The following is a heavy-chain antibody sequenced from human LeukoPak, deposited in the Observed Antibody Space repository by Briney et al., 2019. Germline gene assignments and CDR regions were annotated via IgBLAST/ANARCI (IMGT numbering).Heavy chain of an antibody. CDR2: IYYSGST. CDR3: ATHPQLYYYDSSGYFDY. D-gene: IGHD3-22*01. V-gene: IGHV4-39*01. CDR1: GGSISSSSYY. Sequence: SETLSLTCTVSGGSISSSSYYWGWIRQPPGKGLEWIGSIYYSGSTYYNPSLKSRVTISVDTSKNQFSLKLSSVTAADTAVYYCATHPQLYYYDSSGYFDYWGQGTLVTVSS. J-gene: IGHJ4*02.